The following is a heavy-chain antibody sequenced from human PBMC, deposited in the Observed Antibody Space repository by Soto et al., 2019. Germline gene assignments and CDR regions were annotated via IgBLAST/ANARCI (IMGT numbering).Heavy chain of an antibody. J-gene: IGHJ4*02. D-gene: IGHD3-16*02. Sequence: PGESLKISCNGSGYSFTSYWISWVRQMPGKGLEWMGRIDPSDSYTNYSPSFQGHVTISADESISTAYLQWSSLKASDTAMYYCARQGGYDYVWGSYRLFDYWGQGTLVTVSS. V-gene: IGHV5-10-1*01. CDR2: IDPSDSYT. CDR3: ARQGGYDYVWGSYRLFDY. CDR1: GYSFTSYW.